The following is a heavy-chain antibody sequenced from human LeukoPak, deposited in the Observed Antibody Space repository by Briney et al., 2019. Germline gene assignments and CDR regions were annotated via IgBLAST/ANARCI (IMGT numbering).Heavy chain of an antibody. CDR1: GFTFSSYS. D-gene: IGHD3-22*01. Sequence: PGGSLRPSCAASGFTFSSYSMNWVRQAPGRGLEWVSSISSSSSYIYYADSVKGRFTISRDNAKNSLYLQMNSLRAEDTAVYYCARELDSSGYYYFDYWGQGTLVTVSS. CDR2: ISSSSSYI. CDR3: ARELDSSGYYYFDY. V-gene: IGHV3-21*01. J-gene: IGHJ4*02.